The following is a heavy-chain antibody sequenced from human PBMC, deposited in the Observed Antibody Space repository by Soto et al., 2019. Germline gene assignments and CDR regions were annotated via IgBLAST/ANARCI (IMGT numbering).Heavy chain of an antibody. D-gene: IGHD1-20*01. J-gene: IGHJ4*02. CDR3: AKAISGYNAPLDH. V-gene: IGHV3-53*01. CDR2: IYSGGAT. Sequence: GGSLRLSCAASGFTVTNKYMTWVRQAPGKGLEWVSLIYSGGATSYADSVKGRFTISRDNSKDILYLQVNSLRAEDTAVYYCAKAISGYNAPLDHWGQGTPVTVSS. CDR1: GFTVTNKY.